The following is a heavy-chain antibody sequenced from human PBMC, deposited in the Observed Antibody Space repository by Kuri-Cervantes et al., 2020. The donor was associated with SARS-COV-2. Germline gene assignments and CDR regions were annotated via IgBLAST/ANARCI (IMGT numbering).Heavy chain of an antibody. CDR2: ISGSRSYI. CDR3: ARDLKYWYFDL. J-gene: IGHJ2*01. Sequence: GGSLRPSCGASGFSFSAYTMDWVRQAPGKALEWISSISGSRSYIYYADSVKGRFTISRDNAKNSLYLQMNSLRAEDTAVYYCARDLKYWYFDLWGRGTLVTVSS. V-gene: IGHV3-21*01. CDR1: GFSFSAYT.